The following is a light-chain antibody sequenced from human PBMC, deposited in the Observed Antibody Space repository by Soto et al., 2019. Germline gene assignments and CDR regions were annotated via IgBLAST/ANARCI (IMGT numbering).Light chain of an antibody. CDR3: QQYGTSPRGT. CDR2: GAS. J-gene: IGKJ1*01. CDR1: QSVSSTF. V-gene: IGKV3-20*01. Sequence: DIVLTQSPGTLSLSPGERATLSCRASQSVSSTFFAWYQQKPGQAPRLLMFGASNRATDIPDRFSGSGSGTDFTLTISRLEPEDFAMYYCQQYGTSPRGTFGQGTTVEVK.